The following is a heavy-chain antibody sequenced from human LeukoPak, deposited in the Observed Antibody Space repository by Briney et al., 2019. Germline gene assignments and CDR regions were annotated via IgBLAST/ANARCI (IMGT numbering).Heavy chain of an antibody. CDR3: ARGDGDYVGNDY. V-gene: IGHV1-2*02. CDR2: INPNTGGT. D-gene: IGHD4-17*01. Sequence: ASVKVCCKASGYTFTNYGISWVRQAPGQGLEWMGWINPNTGGTHYAQNIQGRVTMTRDTSISTAYMEFSRLKSDDTAVYYCARGDGDYVGNDYWADGTLVTVSS. J-gene: IGHJ4*01. CDR1: GYTFTNYG.